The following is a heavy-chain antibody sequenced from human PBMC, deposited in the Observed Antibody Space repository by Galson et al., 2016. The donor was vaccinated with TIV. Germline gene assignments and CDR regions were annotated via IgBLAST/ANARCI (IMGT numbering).Heavy chain of an antibody. V-gene: IGHV4-30-4*01. CDR1: GGSISNGDYY. CDR2: IYYSGST. Sequence: SLTCVVNGGSISNGDYYWSWIRQPPGKGLEWIGNIYYSGSTNLNPSLRSRLTMSVDRSRNLFSLNLYSVTAADTAGYYCARDGGKYYHACDIWGPGTMVAVS. J-gene: IGHJ3*02. D-gene: IGHD2/OR15-2a*01. CDR3: ARDGGKYYHACDI.